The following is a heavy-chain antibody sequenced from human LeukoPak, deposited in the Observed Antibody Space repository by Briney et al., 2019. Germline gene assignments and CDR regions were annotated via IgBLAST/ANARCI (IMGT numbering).Heavy chain of an antibody. V-gene: IGHV3-64*04. CDR1: GFTFSGYA. Sequence: GGSLRLSCSASGFTFSGYAMHWVRQAPGKGLEYVSVIISNGESTYYSDSVKDRFTISRDNSKNTLYLQMDSLRAEDTAVYHCARLGYCSGGNCYSSPDGMDVWGQGTTVTVSS. CDR3: ARLGYCSGGNCYSSPDGMDV. J-gene: IGHJ6*02. CDR2: IISNGEST. D-gene: IGHD2-15*01.